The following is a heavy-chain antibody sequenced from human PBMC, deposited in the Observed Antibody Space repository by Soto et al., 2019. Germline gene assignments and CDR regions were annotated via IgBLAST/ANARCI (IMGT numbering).Heavy chain of an antibody. Sequence: EVQLVESGGGLVQPGGSLRLSCAASGFTFSSYSMNWVRQAPGKGLEWVSYISSSSSTIYYADSVKGRFTISRDNAKNSLYLQMNSLSAEDTAVYYCARDPHRPYSSNATSGWYFDLWGRGTLVTVSS. CDR2: ISSSSSTI. CDR3: ARDPHRPYSSNATSGWYFDL. CDR1: GFTFSSYS. D-gene: IGHD6-13*01. J-gene: IGHJ2*01. V-gene: IGHV3-48*01.